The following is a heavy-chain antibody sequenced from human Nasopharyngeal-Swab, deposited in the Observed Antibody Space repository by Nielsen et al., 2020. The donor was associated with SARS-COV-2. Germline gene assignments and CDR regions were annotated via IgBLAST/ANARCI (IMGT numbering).Heavy chain of an antibody. J-gene: IGHJ4*02. Sequence: GGSLRLSCAASGFTFSTFWMSWVRQAPGKGLEWVANIKKDGGEKNYVDSVKGRFTTSRDNAKNSLYLQMSSLRAEDTAVYYCVRDSGSYLGIDYWGQGTLVTVSS. CDR2: IKKDGGEK. CDR1: GFTFSTFW. D-gene: IGHD1-26*01. V-gene: IGHV3-7*01. CDR3: VRDSGSYLGIDY.